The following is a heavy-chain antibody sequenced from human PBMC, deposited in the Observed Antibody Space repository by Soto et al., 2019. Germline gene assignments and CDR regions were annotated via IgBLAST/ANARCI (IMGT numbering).Heavy chain of an antibody. CDR3: ARDILITTTPGAYYYGMDV. V-gene: IGHV4-61*01. Sequence: SETLSLTCAVYGGFVSSGSYYWSWIRQPPGKGLEWIGYIYYSGSTNFHPSLKSRVTISVDTSKNQFSLKLSSVTAADTAVYYCARDILITTTPGAYYYGMDVWGQGTTVTVSS. D-gene: IGHD1-1*01. CDR2: IYYSGST. CDR1: GGFVSSGSYY. J-gene: IGHJ6*02.